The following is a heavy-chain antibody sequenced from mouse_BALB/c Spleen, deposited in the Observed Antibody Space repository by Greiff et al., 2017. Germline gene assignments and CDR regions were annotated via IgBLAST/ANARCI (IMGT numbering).Heavy chain of an antibody. CDR1: GFNFTDYY. J-gene: IGHJ3*01. D-gene: IGHD2-4*01. Sequence: VQLKESGAELVRSGASVKLSCTASGFNFTDYYMHWVKQRPVQGLEWIGWIDPENGDTEYAPKFKGKATLTADTSSNTAHLQLSSLTSEDTAVYYCNLCYYDRFAYWGQGTLVTVSA. CDR3: NLCYYDRFAY. CDR2: IDPENGDT. V-gene: IGHV14-4*02.